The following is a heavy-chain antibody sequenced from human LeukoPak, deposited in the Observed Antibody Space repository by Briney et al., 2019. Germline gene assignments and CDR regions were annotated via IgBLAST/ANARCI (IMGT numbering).Heavy chain of an antibody. J-gene: IGHJ5*02. V-gene: IGHV4-59*01. Sequence: KPSETLSLTCTVSGGSISSYYWSWIRQPPGKGLEWIGYIYYSGSTNYNPSLKSRVTISIDTSKNQFSLKLSSVTAADTAVYYCARSVRVHTRHWFDPWGQGTLVTVSS. CDR2: IYYSGST. CDR1: GGSISSYY. D-gene: IGHD3-16*02. CDR3: ARSVRVHTRHWFDP.